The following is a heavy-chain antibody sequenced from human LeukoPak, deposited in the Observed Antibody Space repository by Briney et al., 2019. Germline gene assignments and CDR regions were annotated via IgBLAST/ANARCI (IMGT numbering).Heavy chain of an antibody. CDR1: GFTFSSYS. Sequence: GGSLRLSCAASGFTFSSYSMNWVRQAPGKGLEGVSYISSSSSTIYYADSVKGRFTISRDNAKNSLYLQMNSLRAEDTAVYYCARDRIAALDYWGQGTLVTVSS. V-gene: IGHV3-48*04. J-gene: IGHJ4*02. CDR3: ARDRIAALDY. CDR2: ISSSSSTI. D-gene: IGHD6-13*01.